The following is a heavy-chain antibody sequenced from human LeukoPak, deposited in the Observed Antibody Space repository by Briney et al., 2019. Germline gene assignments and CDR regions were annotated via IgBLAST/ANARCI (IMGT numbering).Heavy chain of an antibody. CDR3: AKDPEGGYSGYFDY. V-gene: IGHV3-23*01. CDR2: ISGSGGST. J-gene: IGHJ4*02. CDR1: GFTFSSYA. D-gene: IGHD5-12*01. Sequence: GGSLRLSCTASGFTFSSYAMSWVRQAPGKGLEWVSAISGSGGSTYYADSVKGRFTISRDNSKNTLYLQMNSLRAEDTAVYYCAKDPEGGYSGYFDYWGQGTLVTVSS.